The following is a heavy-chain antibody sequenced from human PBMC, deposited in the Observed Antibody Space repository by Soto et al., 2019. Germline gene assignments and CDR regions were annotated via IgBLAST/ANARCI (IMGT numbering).Heavy chain of an antibody. J-gene: IGHJ5*02. D-gene: IGHD6-13*01. V-gene: IGHV1-69*01. CDR3: ARDGGLVVAAPGTGWFDP. CDR2: IIPIFGTA. CDR1: GGTFSSYA. Sequence: QVQLVQSGAEVKKPRSSVKVSCQASGGTFSSYAISWVRQAPGQGLEWMGGIIPIFGTANYAQKFQGRVTITADESTSTAYMELSSLRAEDTAVYYCARDGGLVVAAPGTGWFDPCGQGTLVTVSS.